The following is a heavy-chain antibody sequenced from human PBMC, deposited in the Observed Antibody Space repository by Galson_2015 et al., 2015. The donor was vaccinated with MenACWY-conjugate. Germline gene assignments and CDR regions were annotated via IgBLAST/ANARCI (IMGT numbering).Heavy chain of an antibody. CDR3: ARGGKRTLAVHYYYGLNV. D-gene: IGHD1-7*01. V-gene: IGHV1-2*04. J-gene: IGHJ6*02. Sequence: SVKVSCKASGYTFSDYYIHWVRQAPGQGLEWMGWIDPSSGGATSAQTFQGWVTMTRDTSTTTAYMDLSRLKSDDTAIYYCARGGKRTLAVHYYYGLNVWGQGTPVAVSS. CDR2: IDPSSGGA. CDR1: GYTFSDYY.